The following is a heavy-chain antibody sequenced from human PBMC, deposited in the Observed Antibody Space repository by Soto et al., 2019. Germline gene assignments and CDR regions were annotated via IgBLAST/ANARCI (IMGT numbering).Heavy chain of an antibody. Sequence: QVQLVQSGAEVKKPGASVRVSCKTSGYTFINYGITWVRQAPGQGLEWMGWLSAYNGDTSSSEKLQDRFTMTTDTSTNTEYMDLRSLTSDATAVYYCARWSATVGGAEAVDVWGQGTMVIVYS. CDR2: LSAYNGDT. D-gene: IGHD1-26*01. CDR3: ARWSATVGGAEAVDV. CDR1: GYTFINYG. V-gene: IGHV1-18*01. J-gene: IGHJ3*01.